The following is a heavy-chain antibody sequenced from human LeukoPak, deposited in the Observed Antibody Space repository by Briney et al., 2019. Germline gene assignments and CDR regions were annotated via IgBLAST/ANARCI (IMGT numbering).Heavy chain of an antibody. Sequence: SETLSLTCTVSGGSISSYHWSWFRQAPGKGLEWIGYIYGSGSTNFNPSLKSRVTISVDTSKNQFSLKLSSVTAADTAVYYCAGRPDCSGGSCYSAAAVDYWGQGTLVTVSS. V-gene: IGHV4-59*01. CDR3: AGRPDCSGGSCYSAAAVDY. J-gene: IGHJ4*02. D-gene: IGHD2-15*01. CDR2: IYGSGST. CDR1: GGSISSYH.